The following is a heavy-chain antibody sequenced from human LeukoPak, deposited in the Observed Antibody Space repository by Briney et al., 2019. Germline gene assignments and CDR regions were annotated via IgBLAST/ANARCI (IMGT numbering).Heavy chain of an antibody. Sequence: GGSLRLSCAASGFTVSSNYMSWVRQAPGKGLEWVSVIYSGGSTYYADSVKGRFTISRDNSKNTLYLQMNSLRAEDTAVYYCARAPPYYYDSSGYLFGEAFDIWGQGTMVTVPS. CDR3: ARAPPYYYDSSGYLFGEAFDI. CDR1: GFTVSSNY. J-gene: IGHJ3*02. D-gene: IGHD3-22*01. CDR2: IYSGGST. V-gene: IGHV3-53*01.